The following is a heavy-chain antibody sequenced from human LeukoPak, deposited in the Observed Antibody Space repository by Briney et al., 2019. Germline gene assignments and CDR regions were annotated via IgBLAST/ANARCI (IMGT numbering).Heavy chain of an antibody. Sequence: PSETLSLTCAVYGGSVSGYYWSWIRQPPGKGLEWVGEINHSGSTNYNPSLKSRVTISVDTSKNQFSLKLSSVTAADTAVYYCARGTREILTGCTFDYWGQGTLVTVSS. CDR2: INHSGST. CDR1: GGSVSGYY. V-gene: IGHV4-34*01. J-gene: IGHJ4*02. D-gene: IGHD3-9*01. CDR3: ARGTREILTGCTFDY.